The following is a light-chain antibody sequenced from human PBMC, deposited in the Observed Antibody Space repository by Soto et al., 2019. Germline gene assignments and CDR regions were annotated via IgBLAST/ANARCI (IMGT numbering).Light chain of an antibody. CDR3: QQYYDYPIT. J-gene: IGKJ5*01. V-gene: IGKV1-8*01. CDR1: QGISSY. Sequence: AIRMTQSPSSFSASIGDRVTITCRASQGISSYLAWYQQKPGKAPKFLISAASTLQSGVPSRFSGGGSGTDFTLTINSLQSEDLATYYCQQYYDYPITFGQGTRLEI. CDR2: AAS.